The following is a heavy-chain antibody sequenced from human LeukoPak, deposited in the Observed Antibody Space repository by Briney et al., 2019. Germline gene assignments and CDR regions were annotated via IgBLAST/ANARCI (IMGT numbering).Heavy chain of an antibody. CDR1: GGTFSSYS. J-gene: IGHJ3*02. V-gene: IGHV1-69*13. CDR2: IIPIFGTA. Sequence: ASVKVSCKASGGTFSSYSVSWVRQAPGQGLEWMGGIIPIFGTANYAQKFQGRVTITADESTSTAYMELSSLRSGDTAVYYCARRERLGYSYGRGTLDIWGQGTMVTVSS. D-gene: IGHD5-18*01. CDR3: ARRERLGYSYGRGTLDI.